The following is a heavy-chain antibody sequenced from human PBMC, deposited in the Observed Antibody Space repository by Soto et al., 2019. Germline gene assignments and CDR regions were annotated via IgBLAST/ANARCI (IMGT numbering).Heavy chain of an antibody. J-gene: IGHJ6*02. V-gene: IGHV4-30-4*01. CDR2: IYYSGST. D-gene: IGHD3-3*01. CDR3: ARARYYDFWSGYYYYYGMDV. Sequence: SETLSLTCTVSGGSISSGDYYWSWIRQPPGKGLEWIGYIYYSGSTYYNPSLKSRVTISVDTSKNQFSLKLSSVTAADTAVYYCARARYYDFWSGYYYYYGMDVWGQGTTVTVSS. CDR1: GGSISSGDYY.